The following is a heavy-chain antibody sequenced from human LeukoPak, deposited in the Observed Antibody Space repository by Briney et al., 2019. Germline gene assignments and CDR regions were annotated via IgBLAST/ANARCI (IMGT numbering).Heavy chain of an antibody. CDR3: ARGLTAAAGAS. CDR2: ISSSGST. J-gene: IGHJ5*02. Sequence: SETLSLTCTVSGGSISSSNYYWGWIRQPPGKGPEWIGSISSSGSTYYNPSLKSPVTISVDTSKNQFSLTVTSVTAADTAVYYCARGLTAAAGASWGQGTLVTVSS. CDR1: GGSISSSNYY. D-gene: IGHD6-13*01. V-gene: IGHV4-39*01.